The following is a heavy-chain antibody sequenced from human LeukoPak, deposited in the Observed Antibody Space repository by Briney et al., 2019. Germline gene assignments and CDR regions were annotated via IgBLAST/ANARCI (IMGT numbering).Heavy chain of an antibody. D-gene: IGHD1-26*01. V-gene: IGHV5-51*01. CDR1: GYSFTTYW. Sequence: GESLKISCKGSGYSFTTYWIGWMRQMPGKGLEWVGIIYPGDSDTRYSPSFQGQVTISADRSISTAYLQWNTLKASDTAMFYCARRVSGSYLDYWGQGTLVTVSS. CDR2: IYPGDSDT. J-gene: IGHJ4*02. CDR3: ARRVSGSYLDY.